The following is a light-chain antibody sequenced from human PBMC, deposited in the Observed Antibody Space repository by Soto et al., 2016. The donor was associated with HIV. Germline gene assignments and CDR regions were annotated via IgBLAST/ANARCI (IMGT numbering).Light chain of an antibody. V-gene: IGKV1-39*01. J-gene: IGKJ1*01. CDR3: QXSSRTPRT. CDR1: QSISTY. Sequence: DIQMTQSPSSLSLSIGDRVSITCRASQSISTYLNWYQQKPGRAPKLLISDASSLQSGVPSRFSGRGSGTDFTLTISSLQHEDLATYYCQXSSRTPRTFGQGTKVEI. CDR2: DAS.